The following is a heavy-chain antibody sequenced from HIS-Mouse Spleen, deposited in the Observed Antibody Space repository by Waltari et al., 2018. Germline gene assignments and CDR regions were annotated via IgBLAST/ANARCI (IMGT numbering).Heavy chain of an antibody. J-gene: IGHJ4*02. CDR3: ARIAEGYSSGWYAFDY. CDR1: GFSLSTSGMC. CDR2: IDWDDDK. Sequence: QVTLRESGPALVKPTQTLTLTCTFSGFSLSTSGMCVSWIGQPPGKALAWLERIDWDDDKYYSTSLKTRLTISKDTSKNQVVLTMTNMDPVDTATYYCARIAEGYSSGWYAFDYWGQGTLVTVSS. V-gene: IGHV2-70*15. D-gene: IGHD6-19*01.